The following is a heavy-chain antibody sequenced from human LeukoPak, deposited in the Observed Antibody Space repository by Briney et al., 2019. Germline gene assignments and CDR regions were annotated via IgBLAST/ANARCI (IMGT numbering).Heavy chain of an antibody. Sequence: SETLSLTCTVSGGSISSYYWGWIRQPPGKGLEWVGYIYYSGTTKYNPSLKSRVSISVDTSKNQFSLKLSSVTAADTAVYYCARTSRTSLDAFDIWGQGTTVTVSS. CDR1: GGSISSYY. CDR3: ARTSRTSLDAFDI. D-gene: IGHD2-8*01. J-gene: IGHJ3*02. V-gene: IGHV4-59*08. CDR2: IYYSGTT.